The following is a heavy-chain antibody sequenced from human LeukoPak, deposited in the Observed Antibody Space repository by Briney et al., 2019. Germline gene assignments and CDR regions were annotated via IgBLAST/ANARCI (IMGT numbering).Heavy chain of an antibody. D-gene: IGHD6-13*01. V-gene: IGHV3-30*02. CDR3: AKEPEPYSTRWFFAF. J-gene: IGHJ4*02. Sequence: GGSLRLSCAASAFTFVNYDMHWVRQAPGKGLEWVAFIRYDGSEKYYADSVKGRFTTSRDNSKSTLYLQMNSLRAEDTAAYFCAKEPEPYSTRWFFAFWGQGTLVTVSS. CDR2: IRYDGSEK. CDR1: AFTFVNYD.